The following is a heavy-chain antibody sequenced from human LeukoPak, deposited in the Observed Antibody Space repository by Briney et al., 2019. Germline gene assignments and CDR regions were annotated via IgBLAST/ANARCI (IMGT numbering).Heavy chain of an antibody. CDR1: GFGFSNYW. Sequence: GGSLRLSCAASGFGFSNYWMSWAPEVQGRGLEGVANMNEDGSEKNYVGSVKGRFTISRDNAQNSLYLQMNSLRAEDTAVYYCARDRGYSNFDYWGQGTLLTVSS. V-gene: IGHV3-7*01. CDR3: ARDRGYSNFDY. CDR2: MNEDGSEK. D-gene: IGHD4-11*01. J-gene: IGHJ4*02.